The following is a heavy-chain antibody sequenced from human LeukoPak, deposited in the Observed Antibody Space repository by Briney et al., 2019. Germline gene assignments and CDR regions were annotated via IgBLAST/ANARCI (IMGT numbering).Heavy chain of an antibody. CDR1: GGSISSYY. CDR2: INHSGST. V-gene: IGHV4-34*01. Sequence: SETLSLTCTVSGGSISSYYWSWIRQPPGKGLEWIGEINHSGSTNYNPSLKSRVTISVDTSKNQFSLKLSSVTAADTAVYYCARGIRDCYADYWGQGTLVTVSS. CDR3: ARGIRDCYADY. J-gene: IGHJ4*02. D-gene: IGHD2-21*01.